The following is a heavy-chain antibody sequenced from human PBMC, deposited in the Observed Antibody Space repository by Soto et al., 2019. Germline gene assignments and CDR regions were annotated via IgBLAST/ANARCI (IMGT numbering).Heavy chain of an antibody. CDR1: GFTFSSYW. CDR2: IKQDGSEK. D-gene: IGHD3-3*01. J-gene: IGHJ6*02. Sequence: GGSLRLSCAASGFTFSSYWMSWVRQAPGKGLEWVANIKQDGSEKYYVDAVKGRFTISRDNAKNSLYLQMNSLRAEDTAVYYCARRSRPYYDFWSGPPIYYYYVMDVWGQGTTVTVSS. CDR3: ARRSRPYYDFWSGPPIYYYYVMDV. V-gene: IGHV3-7*05.